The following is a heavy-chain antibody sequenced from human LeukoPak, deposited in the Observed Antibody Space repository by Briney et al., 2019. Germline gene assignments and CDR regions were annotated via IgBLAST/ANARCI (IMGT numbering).Heavy chain of an antibody. Sequence: GGSLRLSCAASGFTFSDYYMSWIRQAPGKGLEWVSYISSSGSTIYYADSVKGRFTISRDNAKNSLYLQMNSLRAEDTAVYYCAREQYYYDSSGYYNWFDPWGQGTLVTVSS. CDR3: AREQYYYDSSGYYNWFDP. CDR2: ISSSGSTI. CDR1: GFTFSDYY. V-gene: IGHV3-11*01. J-gene: IGHJ5*02. D-gene: IGHD3-22*01.